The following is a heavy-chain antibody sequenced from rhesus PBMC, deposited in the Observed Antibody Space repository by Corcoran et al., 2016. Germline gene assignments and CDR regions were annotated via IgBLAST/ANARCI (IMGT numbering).Heavy chain of an antibody. Sequence: QVQLQESGPGLVKPSETLSLTCAVSGGSVSSSNWWRWIRQPPGKGLEWIGYISGSSGSTYYNPSLKSRVTISTDTSKNQFSLKLSSVTAADTAVYYCASISVVVFTASFDYWGQGVLVTVSS. D-gene: IGHD2-27*01. J-gene: IGHJ4*01. CDR1: GGSVSSSNW. V-gene: IGHV4-65*01. CDR2: ISGSSGST. CDR3: ASISVVVFTASFDY.